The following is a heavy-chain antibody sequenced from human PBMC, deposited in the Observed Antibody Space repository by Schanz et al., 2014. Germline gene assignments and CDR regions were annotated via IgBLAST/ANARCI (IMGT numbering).Heavy chain of an antibody. V-gene: IGHV3-33*01. J-gene: IGHJ4*02. CDR3: ARLDSSSWYPRY. D-gene: IGHD6-13*01. Sequence: QVQLVESGGGVVQPGRSLRLSCAASVFTFRSYGMHWVRQAPGKGLEWVALISYDGSSKNHADSVQGRFTISRDNSKNTLYLQMNSLRVEDTAVYYCARLDSSSWYPRYWGQGTLVTVSS. CDR1: VFTFRSYG. CDR2: ISYDGSSK.